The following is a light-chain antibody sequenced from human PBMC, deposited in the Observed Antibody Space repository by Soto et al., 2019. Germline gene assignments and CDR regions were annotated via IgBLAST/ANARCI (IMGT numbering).Light chain of an antibody. Sequence: EIVLTQSPGTLSLSPGDRATLSCRASQTLSSGYLAWYQHKPGQPPRLLIYGASTRATGIPARFSGSGSGTEFTLTISSLRSEDFAVYYCQQYHNWPTRTFGQGTKVDIK. CDR3: QQYHNWPTRT. J-gene: IGKJ1*01. CDR2: GAS. V-gene: IGKV3-15*01. CDR1: QTLSSGY.